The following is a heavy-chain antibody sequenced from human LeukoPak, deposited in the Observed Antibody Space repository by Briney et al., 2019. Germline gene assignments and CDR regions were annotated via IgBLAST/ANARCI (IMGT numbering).Heavy chain of an antibody. J-gene: IGHJ4*02. V-gene: IGHV3-7*01. D-gene: IGHD5-24*01. CDR3: ARVGCYNYDYFDY. Sequence: GGSLRLSCAASGFTLSNYWMNWVRQAPGKGLEWVANKKQDGSEKYYLDSVKGRFTISRYNAKNSLYLQMNNLRAEDMAVYYCARVGCYNYDYFDYVGQGTLVTVSS. CDR1: GFTLSNYW. CDR2: KKQDGSEK.